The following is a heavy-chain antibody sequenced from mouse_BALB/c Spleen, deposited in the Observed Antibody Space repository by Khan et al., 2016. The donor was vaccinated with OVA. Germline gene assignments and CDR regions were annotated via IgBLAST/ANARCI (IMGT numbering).Heavy chain of an antibody. V-gene: IGHV1-69*02. CDR1: GYTFSSYW. Sequence: QVQLQQPGAELVKPGASVKLSCKASGYTFSSYWMHWVKQRPGQGLEWIGEIDPSDSHTNYNQKFKGKATLNVAKSSSTAYMHLSSLTSEDSECYYCARACYYGSSTWFDYWGQGTLVTVSA. J-gene: IGHJ3*01. CDR3: ARACYYGSSTWFDY. D-gene: IGHD1-1*01. CDR2: IDPSDSHT.